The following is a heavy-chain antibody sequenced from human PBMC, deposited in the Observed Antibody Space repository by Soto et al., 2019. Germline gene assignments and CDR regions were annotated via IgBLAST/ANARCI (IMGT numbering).Heavy chain of an antibody. D-gene: IGHD3-10*01. Sequence: QITLKESGPTLVNPTQTLTLTCTFSGFSLTTGGVGVAWIRQPPGKALEWLAVIYWDDDKRYSPSLKSRLAITKDTSKNQVVLTMPNMHPVDTATYYCAHTWRYYGSGSYHLVNGFDPWGQGTLVTVSS. V-gene: IGHV2-5*02. CDR2: IYWDDDK. J-gene: IGHJ5*02. CDR3: AHTWRYYGSGSYHLVNGFDP. CDR1: GFSLTTGGVG.